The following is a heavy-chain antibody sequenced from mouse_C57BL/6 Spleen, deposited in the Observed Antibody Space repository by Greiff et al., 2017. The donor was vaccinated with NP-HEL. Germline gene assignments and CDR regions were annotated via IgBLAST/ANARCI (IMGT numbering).Heavy chain of an antibody. CDR3: ARGTYGGDYFDY. CDR2: INPNNGGT. J-gene: IGHJ2*01. D-gene: IGHD1-1*02. V-gene: IGHV1-18*01. Sequence: VEPGASVKIPCKASGYTFTDYNMDWVKQSHGKSLEWIGDINPNNGGTIYNQKFKGKATLTVDKSSSTAYMELRSLTSEDTAVYYCARGTYGGDYFDYWGQGTTLTVSS. CDR1: GYTFTDYN.